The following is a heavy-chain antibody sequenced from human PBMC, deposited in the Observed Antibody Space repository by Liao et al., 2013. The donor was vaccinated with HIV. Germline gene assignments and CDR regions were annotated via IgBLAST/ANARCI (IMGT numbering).Heavy chain of an antibody. Sequence: QVQMQESGPGLVKPSQTLSLTCTVSGASISSGDSYWSWIRQAPEKGLEWIGYMSYSGNTYYDPSLKGRVAISVDTSKNQFSLRLNSVTAADTAVYYCARERAYCSGPSCLYNYYSYYYMDVWGKGTTVTVSS. CDR3: ARERAYCSGPSCLYNYYSYYYMDV. CDR2: MSYSGNT. D-gene: IGHD2-2*01. CDR1: GASISSGDSY. J-gene: IGHJ6*03. V-gene: IGHV4-30-4*08.